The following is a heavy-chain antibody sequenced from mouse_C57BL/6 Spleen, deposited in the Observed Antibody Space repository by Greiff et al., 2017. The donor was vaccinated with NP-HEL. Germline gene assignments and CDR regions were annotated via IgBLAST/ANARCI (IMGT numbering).Heavy chain of an antibody. J-gene: IGHJ2*01. CDR3: ARSFTTVRYFDY. D-gene: IGHD1-1*01. CDR2: INPSTGGT. Sequence: EVQLQQSGPELVKPGASVKISCKASGYSFTGYYMNWVKQSPEKSLEWIGEINPSTGGTTYNQKFKATATLTVDKSSSTAYMQLKSLTSEDSAVYYCARSFTTVRYFDYWGQGTTLTVSS. CDR1: GYSFTGYY. V-gene: IGHV1-42*01.